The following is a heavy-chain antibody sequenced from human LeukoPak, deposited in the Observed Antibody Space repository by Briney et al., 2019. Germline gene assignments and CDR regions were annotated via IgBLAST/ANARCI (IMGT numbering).Heavy chain of an antibody. CDR3: AKGRAYYGSGSYYNVFPFVF. Sequence: GRSLRLSCAASGFTFDGYAMHWVRQAPGKGLEWVSGISWNSGSIGYADSVKGRFTISRDNAKNSLYLQMNSLRAEDTALYYCAKGRAYYGSGSYYNVFPFVFWGQGTLVTVSS. J-gene: IGHJ4*02. D-gene: IGHD3-10*01. CDR1: GFTFDGYA. CDR2: ISWNSGSI. V-gene: IGHV3-9*01.